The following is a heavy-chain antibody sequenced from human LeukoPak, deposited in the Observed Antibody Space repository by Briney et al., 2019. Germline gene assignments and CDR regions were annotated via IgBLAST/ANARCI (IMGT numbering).Heavy chain of an antibody. CDR3: ASVDSSGWYPFDY. J-gene: IGHJ4*02. Sequence: SETLSLTCTVSGGSISNYFWSWIRQPPGKGLEWIGEINHSGSTSYNPSLKSRVTISVDTSKNQFSLKLSSVTAADTAVYYCASVDSSGWYPFDYWGQGTLVTVSS. V-gene: IGHV4-34*01. CDR2: INHSGST. CDR1: GGSISNYF. D-gene: IGHD6-19*01.